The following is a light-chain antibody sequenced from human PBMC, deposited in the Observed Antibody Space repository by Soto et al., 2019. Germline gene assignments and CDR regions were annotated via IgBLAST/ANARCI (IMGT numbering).Light chain of an antibody. J-gene: IGKJ3*01. V-gene: IGKV1-9*01. CDR2: SAS. CDR3: QQVNSVPFT. CDR1: QGITNY. Sequence: DNQLTQSPSFLSASVGDRVTIACWASQGITNYLAWYQQKPGKAPELLIHSASTLEVGVPARFSGSGSGTEFTLTISGLQPEDVATYYCQQVNSVPFTFGPGTKVDIK.